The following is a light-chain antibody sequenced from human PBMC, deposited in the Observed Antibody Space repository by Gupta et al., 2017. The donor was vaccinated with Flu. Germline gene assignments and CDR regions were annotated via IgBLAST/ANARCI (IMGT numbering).Light chain of an antibody. CDR2: LGS. CDR1: QSLLHSNGYNY. V-gene: IGKV2-28*01. CDR3: MQALQTPYT. J-gene: IGKJ2*01. Sequence: IVIIQSLLSLPVIPGEPASISCRSSQSLLHSNGYNYLDWYLQKPGQSPQLLIYLGSNRASGVPDRFSGSGSGTDFTLKISRVEAEDVGVYYCMQALQTPYTFGQGTKLEIK.